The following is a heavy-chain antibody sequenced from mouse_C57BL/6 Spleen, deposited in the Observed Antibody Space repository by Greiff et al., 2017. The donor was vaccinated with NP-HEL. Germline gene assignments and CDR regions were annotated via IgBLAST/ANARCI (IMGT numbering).Heavy chain of an antibody. CDR2: IRSKSNNYAT. Sequence: GGGLVQPKGSLKLSCAASGFSFNTYAMNWVRQAPGKGLEWVARIRSKSNNYATYYADSVKDRFTISRDDSESMLYLQMNNLKTEDTAMYYCVRHETGLDYWGQGTTLTVSS. J-gene: IGHJ2*01. CDR3: VRHETGLDY. D-gene: IGHD4-1*01. V-gene: IGHV10-1*01. CDR1: GFSFNTYA.